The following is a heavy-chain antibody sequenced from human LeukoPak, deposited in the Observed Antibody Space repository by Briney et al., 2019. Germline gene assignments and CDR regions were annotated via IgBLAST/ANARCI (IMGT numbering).Heavy chain of an antibody. CDR2: INPNSGGT. CDR1: GYTFTGYY. V-gene: IGHV1-2*04. D-gene: IGHD5-24*01. J-gene: IGHJ4*02. CDR3: ARSSRDGYNYTDY. Sequence: ASVKVSCKASGYTFTGYYMHWVRQAPGQGLEWMGWINPNSGGTNYAQKFQGWVTMTRDTSISTAYMELSSLRSEDTAVYYCARSSRDGYNYTDYWGQGTLVTVSS.